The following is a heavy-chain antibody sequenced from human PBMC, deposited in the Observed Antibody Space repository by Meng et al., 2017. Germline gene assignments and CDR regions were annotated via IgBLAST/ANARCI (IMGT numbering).Heavy chain of an antibody. Sequence: SVKVSCKDSGGTFSSYAISWVRQAPGQGLEWMGGIIPIFGTANYAQKFQGRVTITTDESTSTAYMELSSLRSEDTAVYYCARARDRGSYSTGLDYWGQGTLVTVSS. CDR1: GGTFSSYA. D-gene: IGHD1-26*01. CDR2: IIPIFGTA. CDR3: ARARDRGSYSTGLDY. J-gene: IGHJ4*02. V-gene: IGHV1-69*05.